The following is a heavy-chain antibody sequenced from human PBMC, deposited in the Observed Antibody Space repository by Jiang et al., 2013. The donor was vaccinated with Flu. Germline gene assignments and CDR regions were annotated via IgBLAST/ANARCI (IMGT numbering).Heavy chain of an antibody. CDR3: ASPGARQGDYFGY. Sequence: RLSCAASGFTFSSYAMHWVRQAPGKGLEWVAVISYDGSNKYYADSVKGRFTISRDNSKNTLYLQMNSLRAEDTAVYYCASPGARQGDYFGYWGQGTLVTVSS. J-gene: IGHJ4*02. V-gene: IGHV3-30-3*01. CDR1: GFTFSSYA. CDR2: ISYDGSNK.